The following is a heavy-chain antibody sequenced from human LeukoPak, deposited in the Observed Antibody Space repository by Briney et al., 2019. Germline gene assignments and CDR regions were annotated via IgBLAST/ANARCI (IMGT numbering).Heavy chain of an antibody. D-gene: IGHD6-13*01. CDR2: ISSSGSTI. CDR1: GFTLSIYS. CDR3: ARSRIAAAGTLDY. Sequence: PGGSLRLSCTASGFTLSIYSMNWARQAPGKGLEWVSYISSSGSTIYYADSVKGRFTISSDNAKNSLYLQMNSLRAEDTAVYYCARSRIAAAGTLDYWGQGTLVTVSS. J-gene: IGHJ4*02. V-gene: IGHV3-48*04.